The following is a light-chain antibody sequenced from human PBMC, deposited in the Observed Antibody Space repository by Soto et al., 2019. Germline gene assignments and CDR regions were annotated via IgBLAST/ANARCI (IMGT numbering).Light chain of an antibody. V-gene: IGKV3-20*01. J-gene: IGKJ1*01. CDR3: LQYDNSPRT. CDR2: GAS. CDR1: QGLNINY. Sequence: EIVLTQSPGTLSLSPGERATLSCRASQGLNINYLAWYQQKPGQSPRLLMYGASFRATGIPDRFSGSGSGTDFTLTISILEPEDFAVYYCLQYDNSPRTFGQGTKVEIK.